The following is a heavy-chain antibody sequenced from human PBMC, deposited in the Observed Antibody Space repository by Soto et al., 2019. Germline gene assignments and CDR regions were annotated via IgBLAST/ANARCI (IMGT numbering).Heavy chain of an antibody. V-gene: IGHV1-69*18. Sequence: QVQLVQSGAEVKKPGSSVTVSCKASGGTFSSYAISWVRQAPGQGLECMGRIIPFIGTANYAQKFQGRVTITADESTSTADMELTSLRSDDTSVYYCARVVMTTVPESYYYGMDVWAQGATGTVSS. CDR3: ARVVMTTVPESYYYGMDV. CDR2: IIPFIGTA. J-gene: IGHJ6*02. D-gene: IGHD4-4*01. CDR1: GGTFSSYA.